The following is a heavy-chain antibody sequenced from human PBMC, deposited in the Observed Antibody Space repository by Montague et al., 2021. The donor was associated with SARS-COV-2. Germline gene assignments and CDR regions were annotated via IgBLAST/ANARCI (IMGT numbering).Heavy chain of an antibody. V-gene: IGHV3-23*01. CDR2: ISANGRGT. CDR1: GSTFSKHA. D-gene: IGHD3-22*01. CDR3: TKDDSSSEYGGDY. J-gene: IGHJ4*02. Sequence: SLRLSCAASGSTFSKHAMNWVRQAPGKGLQWLSTISANGRGTYYGDSVRGRFAVSRDNSRNTLYLQMSNLRVEDTAIYYCTKDDSSSEYGGDYWGQGTLVTVFS.